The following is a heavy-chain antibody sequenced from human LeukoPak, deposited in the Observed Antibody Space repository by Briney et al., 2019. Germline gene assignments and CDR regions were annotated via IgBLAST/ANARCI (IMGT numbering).Heavy chain of an antibody. CDR3: ARHRAILWWRGAFDY. CDR1: GFTFSSFG. V-gene: IGHV4-39*01. Sequence: MPGGSLRLSCAASGFTFSSFGRSWVRQPPGKGLGGVGGIYYTGSTYYNPSFKSRITISVDTSKNQFSLKVISVTAADTAVYYCARHRAILWWRGAFDYWGQGTLVTVSS. CDR2: IYYTGST. D-gene: IGHD2-21*01. J-gene: IGHJ4*02.